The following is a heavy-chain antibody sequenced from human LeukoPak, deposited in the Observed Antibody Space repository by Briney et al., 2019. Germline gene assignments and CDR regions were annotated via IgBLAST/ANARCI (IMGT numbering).Heavy chain of an antibody. Sequence: SQTLSLTCAVSGGSISSGGYSWSWIRQPPGKGLEWIGYIYHSGSTYYNPSLKSRVTISVDRSKNQFSLKLSSVTAADTAVYYCARVEARGYCSGGSCASGWYFDLWGRGTLVTVSS. CDR3: ARVEARGYCSGGSCASGWYFDL. CDR1: GGSISSGGYS. CDR2: IYHSGST. V-gene: IGHV4-30-2*01. J-gene: IGHJ2*01. D-gene: IGHD2-15*01.